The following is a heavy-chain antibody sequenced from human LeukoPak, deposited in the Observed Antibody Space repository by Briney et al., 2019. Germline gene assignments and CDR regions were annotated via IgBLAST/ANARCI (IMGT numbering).Heavy chain of an antibody. Sequence: GESLKISCKGSGYSFTSYWIGWVRQAPGQRLEWMGWINVGNGNTKYSQKFQGRVTITRDTSASTAYMELSSLRSEDMAVYYCTRAVKYRSGPLTDLLPYYFDYWGQGTLVTVSS. J-gene: IGHJ4*02. D-gene: IGHD6-19*01. V-gene: IGHV1-3*03. CDR2: INVGNGNT. CDR1: GYSFTSYW. CDR3: TRAVKYRSGPLTDLLPYYFDY.